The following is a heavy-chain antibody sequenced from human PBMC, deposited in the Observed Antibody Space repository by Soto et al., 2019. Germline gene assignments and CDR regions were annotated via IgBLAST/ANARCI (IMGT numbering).Heavy chain of an antibody. CDR3: AKEAGPGFKS. CDR2: IFPLLAMV. J-gene: IGHJ5*02. Sequence: QVHLVQSGAEMKKPGSSVKVSCKVSGGDLTNSGISWVRQAPGQGLEWMGGIFPLLAMVDYSQKFQGRVTITADESTNTAYLALGSPKSDDTAVYSFAKEAGPGFKSWCQGILVIVSS. D-gene: IGHD5-12*01. V-gene: IGHV1-69*04. CDR1: GGDLTNSG.